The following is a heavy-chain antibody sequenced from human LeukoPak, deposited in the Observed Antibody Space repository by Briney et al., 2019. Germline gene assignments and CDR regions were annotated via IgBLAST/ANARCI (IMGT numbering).Heavy chain of an antibody. D-gene: IGHD3-22*01. CDR3: ARDSSGYYGEGNFDY. J-gene: IGHJ4*02. V-gene: IGHV1-69*04. Sequence: VASVKVSCKASGGTFSSYAISWVRQAPGQGLEWMGRIIPIFGIANYAQEFQGRVTITADKSTSTAYMELSSLRSEDTAVYYCARDSSGYYGEGNFDYWGQGTLVTVSS. CDR2: IIPIFGIA. CDR1: GGTFSSYA.